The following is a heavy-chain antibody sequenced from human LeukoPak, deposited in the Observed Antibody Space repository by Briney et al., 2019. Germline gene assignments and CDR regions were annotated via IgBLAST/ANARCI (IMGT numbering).Heavy chain of an antibody. J-gene: IGHJ4*02. CDR1: GFTFSSYA. D-gene: IGHD2-2*01. V-gene: IGHV3-23*01. CDR2: IIGSGGST. Sequence: GGSLRLSCAASGFTFSSYAVSWVRQAPGKGLEWVSTIIGSGGSTDYADSVKGRFTISRDNSRNTLYLQMISLRAEDTAVYYCAKLAGYCSSRSCRYFDYWGQGTLVTVSS. CDR3: AKLAGYCSSRSCRYFDY.